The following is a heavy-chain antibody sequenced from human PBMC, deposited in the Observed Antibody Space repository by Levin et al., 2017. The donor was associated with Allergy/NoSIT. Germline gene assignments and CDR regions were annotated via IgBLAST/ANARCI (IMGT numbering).Heavy chain of an antibody. CDR2: IKQDGSEK. D-gene: IGHD4-17*01. CDR1: GFTFSSYW. CDR3: ARDQKGGTVTTWHAFDI. J-gene: IGHJ3*02. Sequence: GGSLRLSCAASGFTFSSYWMSWVRQAPGKGLEWVANIKQDGSEKYYVDSVKGRFTISRDNAKNSLYLQMNSLRAEDTAVYYCARDQKGGTVTTWHAFDIWGQGTMVTVSS. V-gene: IGHV3-7*01.